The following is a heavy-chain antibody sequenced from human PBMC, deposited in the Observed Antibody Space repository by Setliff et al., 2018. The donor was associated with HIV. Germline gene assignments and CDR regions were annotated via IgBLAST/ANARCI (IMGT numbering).Heavy chain of an antibody. V-gene: IGHV4-34*01. CDR2: INHSGST. J-gene: IGHJ6*02. Sequence: SETLSLTCAVYGGSSSGYYWSWIRQPPGKGLEWIGEINHSGSTNYNPSLKSRVTISVDTSMDQFSLKLNSVTAADTAVYYCARVRGRYYYHYAMDVWGQGTTVTVSS. D-gene: IGHD3-10*01. CDR1: GGSSSGYY. CDR3: ARVRGRYYYHYAMDV.